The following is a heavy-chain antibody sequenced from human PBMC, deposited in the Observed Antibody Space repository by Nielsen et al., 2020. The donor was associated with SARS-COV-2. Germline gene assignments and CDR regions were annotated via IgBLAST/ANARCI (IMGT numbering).Heavy chain of an antibody. V-gene: IGHV1-3*01. CDR2: INAGNGNT. J-gene: IGHJ5*02. Sequence: ASVKVSCKASGYTFTSYAMHWVRQAPGQRLEWMGWINAGNGNTKYSRKFQGRVTITRDTSASTAYMELSSLRSEDTAVYYCARERRGAAAAKEYWFDPWGQGTLVTVSS. D-gene: IGHD6-13*01. CDR3: ARERRGAAAAKEYWFDP. CDR1: GYTFTSYA.